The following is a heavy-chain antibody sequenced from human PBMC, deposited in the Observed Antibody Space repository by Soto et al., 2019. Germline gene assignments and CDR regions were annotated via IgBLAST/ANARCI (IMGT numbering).Heavy chain of an antibody. CDR1: GFSLSADGVG. J-gene: IGHJ3*01. Sequence: QITLKESGPTLVKPTQTLTLTCTFSGFSLSADGVGVGWIRQPPGKALEWLALIYWDDDQRYSPSLKTRLTITKDTSKNQVVLTMTNMDPVDTATYYCAHAYGVTSWPNDVFDVWGQGTVVTVSS. CDR2: IYWDDDQ. V-gene: IGHV2-5*02. CDR3: AHAYGVTSWPNDVFDV. D-gene: IGHD2-2*01.